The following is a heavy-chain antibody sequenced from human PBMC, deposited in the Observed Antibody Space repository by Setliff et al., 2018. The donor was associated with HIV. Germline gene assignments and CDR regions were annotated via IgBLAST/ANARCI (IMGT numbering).Heavy chain of an antibody. CDR3: VRHRSAVAGTRIGYCYYMDV. V-gene: IGHV5-51*01. CDR2: IYPGDSDI. CDR1: GYTFTNYW. Sequence: PGESLKISCEASGYTFTNYWIGWVRQMPGKGLEWMGIIYPGDSDIIYSPSFRGQVTISADKSITTAYLQWSSLKASDTAIYYCVRHRSAVAGTRIGYCYYMDVWGKGTTVTVS. D-gene: IGHD6-19*01. J-gene: IGHJ6*03.